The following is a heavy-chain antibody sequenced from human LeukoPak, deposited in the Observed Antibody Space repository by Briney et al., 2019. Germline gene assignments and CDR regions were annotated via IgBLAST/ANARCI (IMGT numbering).Heavy chain of an antibody. CDR3: ARAHRLTSRSYYFDY. Sequence: GGSLRLSCAASGFTVSSNYMSWVRQAPGKGLEWVSVIYSGGSTYYADSVKGRFTISRHNSKNTLYLQMNSLRAEDTAVYYCARAHRLTSRSYYFDYWGQGTLVTVSS. V-gene: IGHV3-53*04. J-gene: IGHJ4*02. CDR2: IYSGGST. D-gene: IGHD2-2*01. CDR1: GFTVSSNY.